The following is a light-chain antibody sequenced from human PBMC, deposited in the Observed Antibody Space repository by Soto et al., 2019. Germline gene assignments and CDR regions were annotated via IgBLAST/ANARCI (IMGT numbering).Light chain of an antibody. Sequence: DIQMTQSPSSVSASVGDRVTMTCRASQGINSWLAWYQQKPGKAPKLLIYAASNLQSGVPSRFSGSGSGTEFTLTISSLQPDDFATYYCQQYNSYSKTFGQGTKVDIK. CDR1: QGINSW. CDR3: QQYNSYSKT. CDR2: AAS. V-gene: IGKV1D-16*01. J-gene: IGKJ1*01.